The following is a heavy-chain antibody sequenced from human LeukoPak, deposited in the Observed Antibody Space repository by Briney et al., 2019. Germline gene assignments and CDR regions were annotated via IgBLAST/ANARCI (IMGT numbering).Heavy chain of an antibody. CDR2: INPSSGGT. D-gene: IGHD1-26*01. CDR1: GYIFTHYY. Sequence: ASVKVSCKASGYIFTHYYIHWVRQAPGQGLEWIGWINPSSGGTNYAQKLQGRVTMTRDTSISTAYMELSRLRSDDTAVYYCARKFGWDLDWYFDLWGRGTLVTVSS. CDR3: ARKFGWDLDWYFDL. V-gene: IGHV1-2*02. J-gene: IGHJ2*01.